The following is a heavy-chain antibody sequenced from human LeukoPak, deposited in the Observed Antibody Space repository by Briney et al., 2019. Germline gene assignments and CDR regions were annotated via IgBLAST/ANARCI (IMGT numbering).Heavy chain of an antibody. V-gene: IGHV7-4-1*02. CDR2: INTNTGNP. CDR1: GYTFTSYA. J-gene: IGHJ6*03. CDR3: ARSDSSGWSYYYYYMDV. D-gene: IGHD6-19*01. Sequence: ASVKVSCKASGYTFTSYAMNWVRQAPGQGLEWMGWINTNTGNPTYAQGFTGRFVFSLDTSVSTAYLQISSLKAEDTAVYYCARSDSSGWSYYYYYMDVWGKGTTVTVSS.